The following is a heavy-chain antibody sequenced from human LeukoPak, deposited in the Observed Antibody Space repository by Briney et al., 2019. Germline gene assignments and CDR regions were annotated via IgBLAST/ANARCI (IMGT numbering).Heavy chain of an antibody. CDR2: IRYDGSNK. V-gene: IGHV3-30*02. CDR3: AKGWIQLWSIDY. J-gene: IGHJ4*02. CDR1: GFTFSSYA. D-gene: IGHD5-18*01. Sequence: GGSLRLSCAASGFTFSSYAMHWVRQAPGKGLEWVAFIRYDGSNKYYADSVKGRFTISRDNSKNTLYLQMNSLRAEDTAVYYCAKGWIQLWSIDYWGQGTLVTVSS.